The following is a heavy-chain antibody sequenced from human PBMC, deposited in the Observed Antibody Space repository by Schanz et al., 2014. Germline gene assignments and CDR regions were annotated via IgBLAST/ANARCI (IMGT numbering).Heavy chain of an antibody. Sequence: QVQLVQSGAEVKKPGASVKVSCKASGYTFTSYSMHWVRQAPGQGLEWMGIINLSGGSTNNAQKFQGRLTMTRDTSTSTVYMELSSLRSDDTAVYYCARDLTVDTGYVVHYYYYGMDVWGQGTTVTVSS. CDR2: INLSGGST. CDR3: ARDLTVDTGYVVHYYYYGMDV. D-gene: IGHD5-12*01. V-gene: IGHV1-46*01. CDR1: GYTFTSYS. J-gene: IGHJ6*02.